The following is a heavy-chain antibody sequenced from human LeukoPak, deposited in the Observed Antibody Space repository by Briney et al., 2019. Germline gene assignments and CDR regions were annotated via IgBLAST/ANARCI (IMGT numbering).Heavy chain of an antibody. J-gene: IGHJ4*02. Sequence: GGSLRLSCAASGFTFSSYAMHWVRQAPGKGLEYVSAISSNGGSTYYANSVKGRFTISRDNSKNTLYLQMNSLRAEDTAVYYCARGRFGRFDYWGQGTLVTVSS. CDR3: ARGRFGRFDY. CDR2: ISSNGGST. V-gene: IGHV3-64*01. CDR1: GFTFSSYA. D-gene: IGHD3-10*01.